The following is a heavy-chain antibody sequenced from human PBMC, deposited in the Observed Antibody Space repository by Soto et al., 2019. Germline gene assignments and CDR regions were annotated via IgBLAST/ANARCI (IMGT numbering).Heavy chain of an antibody. CDR1: GYTFTSYG. Sequence: QVQLVQSGPEVKKPGASVKVSCKASGYTFTSYGISWVRQAPGQGLEWMGWISTYNHNGYQARKVQGRVTMTTDTSTSTAYMELRSLRSDDTAVYYCARPGLTGYYGMDVWGQGTTVTVSS. V-gene: IGHV1-18*01. D-gene: IGHD3-9*01. J-gene: IGHJ6*02. CDR3: ARPGLTGYYGMDV. CDR2: ISTYNHNG.